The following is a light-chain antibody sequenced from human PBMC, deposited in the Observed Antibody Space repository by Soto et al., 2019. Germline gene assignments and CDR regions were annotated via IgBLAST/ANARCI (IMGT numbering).Light chain of an antibody. J-gene: IGKJ1*01. CDR1: QSVSNNY. CDR3: QQYGSSPTT. CDR2: GAS. Sequence: EVVTTQSPATLSVSPGERATLSCRASQSVSNNYLAWYQQKPGQAPRLLIYGASNRATGIPDRFSGSGSGTDFTLTISRLEPEDFAVYYCQQYGSSPTTFGQGTKVDIK. V-gene: IGKV3-20*01.